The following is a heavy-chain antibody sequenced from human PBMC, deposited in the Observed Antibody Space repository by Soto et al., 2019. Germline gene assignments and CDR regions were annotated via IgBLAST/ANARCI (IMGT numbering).Heavy chain of an antibody. CDR3: ARDLVGLTHFDY. D-gene: IGHD1-26*01. Sequence: SETLSLTCTVSGDSLSTYYWNWIRQPVGKGLECIVYIYYIGSTNYNPSLRSRVTISIDTSKNQISLNPDSVTAADTGVYYCARDLVGLTHFDYWGQGILVTVSS. CDR1: GDSLSTYY. V-gene: IGHV4-59*01. J-gene: IGHJ4*02. CDR2: IYYIGST.